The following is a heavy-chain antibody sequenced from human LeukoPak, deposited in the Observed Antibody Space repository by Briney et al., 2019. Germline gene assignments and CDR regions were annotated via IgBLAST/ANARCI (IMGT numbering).Heavy chain of an antibody. V-gene: IGHV4-59*08. CDR1: GGSISSYY. CDR3: ATTRRHSTFDY. J-gene: IGHJ4*02. D-gene: IGHD6-13*01. Sequence: SETLSLTCTVSGGSISSYYWSWIRQPPGKGLEWIGYIYYSGSTNYNPSLKSRVTIPVDTSKNQLSLKLSSVTAADTAVYYCATTRRHSTFDYWGQGTLVTVSS. CDR2: IYYSGST.